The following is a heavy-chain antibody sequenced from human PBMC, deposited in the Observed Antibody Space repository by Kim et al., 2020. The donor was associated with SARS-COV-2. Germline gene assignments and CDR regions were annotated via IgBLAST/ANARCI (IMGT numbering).Heavy chain of an antibody. Sequence: GGSLRLSCAASGFTFSSYAMSWVRQAPGKGLEWVSAISGSGGSTYYADSVKGRFTISRDNSKNTLYLQMNSLRAEDTAVYYCAKDLSPPNYDFWSGYYSPYYYYAYGMDVWGQGTTVTVSS. D-gene: IGHD3-3*01. J-gene: IGHJ6*02. CDR3: AKDLSPPNYDFWSGYYSPYYYYAYGMDV. V-gene: IGHV3-23*01. CDR2: ISGSGGST. CDR1: GFTFSSYA.